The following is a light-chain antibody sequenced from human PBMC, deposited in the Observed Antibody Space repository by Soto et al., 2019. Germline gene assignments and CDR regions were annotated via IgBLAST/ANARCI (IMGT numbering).Light chain of an antibody. V-gene: IGKV4-1*01. CDR2: WAS. J-gene: IGKJ3*01. Sequence: DIVMTQSPDSLAVSLGERATINCKSSQSILYSSNSKNYLAWYQQKPGQPPKLLIYWASTRESGVPDRFSGSGAGTDFTLTISSLQAEDVAVYYCQQYYTTPFTFGPGTKVDTK. CDR3: QQYYTTPFT. CDR1: QSILYSSNSKNY.